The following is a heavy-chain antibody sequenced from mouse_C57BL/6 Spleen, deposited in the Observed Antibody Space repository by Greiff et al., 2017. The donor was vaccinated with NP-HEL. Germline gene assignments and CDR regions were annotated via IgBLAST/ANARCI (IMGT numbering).Heavy chain of an antibody. CDR1: GFTFSDYG. CDR2: ISSGSSTI. D-gene: IGHD2-4*01. J-gene: IGHJ4*01. CDR3: ALDYDDAMDY. Sequence: EVMLVESGGGLVKPGGSLKLSCAASGFTFSDYGMHWVRQAPEKGLEWVAYISSGSSTIYYADTVKGRFTISRDNAKNTLFLQMTSLRSEDTAMYYCALDYDDAMDYWGQGTSVTVSS. V-gene: IGHV5-17*01.